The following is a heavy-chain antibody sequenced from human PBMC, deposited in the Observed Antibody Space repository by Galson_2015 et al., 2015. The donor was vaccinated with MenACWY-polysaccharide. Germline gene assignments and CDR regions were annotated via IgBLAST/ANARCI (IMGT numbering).Heavy chain of an antibody. V-gene: IGHV3-11*01. CDR2: ISSSGSTI. CDR3: ARDSMYSSSSLVY. J-gene: IGHJ4*02. Sequence: SLRLSCAASGFTFSDYYMSWIRQAPGKGLEWVSYISSSGSTIYYADSVKGRFTISRGNAKNSLYLQMNSLRAEDTAVYYCARDSMYSSSSLVYWGQGTLVTVSS. CDR1: GFTFSDYY. D-gene: IGHD6-6*01.